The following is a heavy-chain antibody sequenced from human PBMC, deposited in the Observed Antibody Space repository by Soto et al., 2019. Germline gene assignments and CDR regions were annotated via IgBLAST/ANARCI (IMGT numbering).Heavy chain of an antibody. CDR3: ARARPAVAAAGDY. D-gene: IGHD6-13*01. J-gene: IGHJ4*02. V-gene: IGHV1-8*01. CDR2: MNPNSGNT. CDR1: GYTFTSYD. Sequence: ASVKASCKASGYTFTSYDINWVRQATGQGLEWMGWMNPNSGNTGYAQKFQGRVTMTRNTSISTAYMELSSLRSEDTAVYYCARARPAVAAAGDYWGQGTLVTVSS.